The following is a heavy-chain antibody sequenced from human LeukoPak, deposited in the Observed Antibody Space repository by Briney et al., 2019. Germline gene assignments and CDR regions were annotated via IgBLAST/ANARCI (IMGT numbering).Heavy chain of an antibody. CDR2: IWYDGSNK. J-gene: IGHJ3*02. Sequence: GGSLRLSCAASGFTFSSYSMHWVRQAPGKGLEWVAVIWYDGSNKYYADSVKGRFTISRDNSKNTLYLQMNSLRAEDTAVYYCARDLRRRQLVNAFDIWGQGTMVTVSS. CDR3: ARDLRRRQLVNAFDI. V-gene: IGHV3-33*01. D-gene: IGHD6-13*01. CDR1: GFTFSSYS.